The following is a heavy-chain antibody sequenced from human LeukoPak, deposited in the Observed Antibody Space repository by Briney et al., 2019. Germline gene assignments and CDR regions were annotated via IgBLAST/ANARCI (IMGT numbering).Heavy chain of an antibody. Sequence: ASETLSLTCAVYGGSFSGYYWGWIRQPPGKGLEWIGEINHSGSTNYNPSLKSRVTISVDTSKNQFSQKLSSVTAADTAVYYCARGVTVDYWGQGTLVTVSS. CDR3: ARGVTVDY. CDR1: GGSFSGYY. CDR2: INHSGST. J-gene: IGHJ4*02. D-gene: IGHD1-14*01. V-gene: IGHV4-34*01.